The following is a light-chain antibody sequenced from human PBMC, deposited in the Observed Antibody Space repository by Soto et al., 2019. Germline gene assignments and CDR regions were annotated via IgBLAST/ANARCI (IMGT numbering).Light chain of an antibody. CDR3: QQYNNWPQIT. V-gene: IGKV3-15*01. J-gene: IGKJ4*01. CDR2: GAS. CDR1: QSFISN. Sequence: KVMTQSPATLSVSPGERATLSCRASQSFISNLAWYQQKPCQAPMLLIYGASTRATGIPARFSGSGSGTEFTLTTSSLQSEDFGVYYCQQYNNWPQITFGGGTKVDIK.